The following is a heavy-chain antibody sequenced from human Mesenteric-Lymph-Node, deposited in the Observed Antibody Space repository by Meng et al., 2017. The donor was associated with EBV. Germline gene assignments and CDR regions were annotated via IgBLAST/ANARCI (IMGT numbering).Heavy chain of an antibody. CDR2: TYYRSKWYN. Sequence: QVPPHPAGPGLVKPSQTLPLTCAISGDRVSSNSAAWNWIRQSPSRGLEWLGRTYYRSKWYNDYAVSVKSRITINPDTSKNQFSLQLNSVTPEDTAVYYCARDRLTAMVKGGWFDPWGQGTLVTVSS. CDR1: GDRVSSNSAA. V-gene: IGHV6-1*01. CDR3: ARDRLTAMVKGGWFDP. J-gene: IGHJ5*02. D-gene: IGHD5-18*01.